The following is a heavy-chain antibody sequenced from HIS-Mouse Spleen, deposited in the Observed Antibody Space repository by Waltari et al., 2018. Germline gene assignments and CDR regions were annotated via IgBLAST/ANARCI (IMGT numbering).Heavy chain of an antibody. CDR2: IYYSGTT. V-gene: IGHV4-31*03. D-gene: IGHD3-16*01. CDR3: ARAPIRGYWYFDL. J-gene: IGHJ2*01. CDR1: GGSISSGGYY. Sequence: QVQLQESGPGLVKPSQTLSLTCTVSGGSISSGGYYWSWIRQHPGKGLEWIRYIYYSGTTYYTPSLKSRVTISVDTSKNQFSLKLSSVTAADTALYYCARAPIRGYWYFDLWGRGTLVTVSS.